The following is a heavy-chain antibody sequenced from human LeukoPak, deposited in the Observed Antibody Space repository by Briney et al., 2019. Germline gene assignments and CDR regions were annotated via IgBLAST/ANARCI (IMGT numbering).Heavy chain of an antibody. V-gene: IGHV4-39*07. J-gene: IGHJ3*02. CDR3: AGTTSLIVGATWGAFDI. CDR1: GGSISSSSYY. CDR2: IYYSGST. D-gene: IGHD1-26*01. Sequence: PSETLSLTCTVSGGSISSSSYYWGWIRQPPGKGLEWIGSIYYSGSTYYNPSLKSRVTISVDTSKNQFSLKLSSVTAADTAVYYCAGTTSLIVGATWGAFDIWGQGTMVTVSS.